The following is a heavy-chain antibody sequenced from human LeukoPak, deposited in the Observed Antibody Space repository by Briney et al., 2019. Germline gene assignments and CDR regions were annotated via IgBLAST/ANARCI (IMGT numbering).Heavy chain of an antibody. Sequence: PGGSLRLSCAASGFTVSSNYMSWVRQAPGKGLEWVSVIYSGGSTYYADSVKGRFTISRDNSKNTLYLQMNSLRAEDTAVYYCARWSPQSYGKYYLDSWGQGTLVTVSS. D-gene: IGHD1-26*01. CDR1: GFTVSSNY. J-gene: IGHJ4*02. CDR3: ARWSPQSYGKYYLDS. V-gene: IGHV3-66*01. CDR2: IYSGGST.